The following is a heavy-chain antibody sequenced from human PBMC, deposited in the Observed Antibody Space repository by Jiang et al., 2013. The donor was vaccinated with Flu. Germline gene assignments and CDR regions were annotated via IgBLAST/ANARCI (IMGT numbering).Heavy chain of an antibody. CDR3: ARDPPHRERMVTAIRTEQGVPNY. D-gene: IGHD2-21*02. V-gene: IGHV3-21*01. CDR1: GFTFSSYS. J-gene: IGHJ4*02. Sequence: LESGGGLVKPGGSLRLSCAASGFTFSSYSMNWVRQAPGKGLEWVSSISSSSSYIYYADSVKGRFTISRDNAKNSLYLQMNSLRAEDTAVYYCARDPPHRERMVTAIRTEQGVPNYWGQGTLVTVSS. CDR2: ISSSSSYI.